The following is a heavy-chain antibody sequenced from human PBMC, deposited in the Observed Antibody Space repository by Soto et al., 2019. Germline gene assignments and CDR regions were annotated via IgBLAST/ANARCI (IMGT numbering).Heavy chain of an antibody. D-gene: IGHD3-22*01. J-gene: IGHJ4*02. V-gene: IGHV1-46*01. CDR3: ARGRGGGYQPTGYFDY. Sequence: VKVSCNAAGYSLTSYYMDWVRQAPGQGLEWMGIINPSGGSTSYAQKFQGRVTMTRDTSTSTVYMELSSLRSEDTAVYYCARGRGGGYQPTGYFDYWAQRTLVTVSS. CDR1: GYSLTSYY. CDR2: INPSGGST.